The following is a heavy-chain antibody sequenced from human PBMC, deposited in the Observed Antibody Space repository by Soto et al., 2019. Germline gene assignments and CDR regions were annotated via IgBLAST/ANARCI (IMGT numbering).Heavy chain of an antibody. Sequence: QVQLVQSGAEVKKPGSSVKVSCKASGGTFSSYAISWVRQAPGQGLEWMGGIIPIFGTANYAQKFQGRVTINADKSTSTAYMELSSVRSEDTAVYYCARERDSYGQGANYFDYWGEGTLVTVSS. J-gene: IGHJ4*02. CDR2: IIPIFGTA. D-gene: IGHD5-18*01. V-gene: IGHV1-69*06. CDR3: ARERDSYGQGANYFDY. CDR1: GGTFSSYA.